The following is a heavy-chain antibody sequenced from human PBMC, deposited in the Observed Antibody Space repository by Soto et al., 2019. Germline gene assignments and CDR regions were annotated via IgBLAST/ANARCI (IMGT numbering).Heavy chain of an antibody. CDR3: ARERARYGMDV. CDR2: MNPNSGNT. Sequence: ASVKGSCKASGYTFTSYDINWVRQATGQGLEWMGWMNPNSGNTGYAQNFQGRVTMTRNTSISTAYMELSSLRSEDTAVYYCARERARYGMDVWGQGTTVTVSS. J-gene: IGHJ6*02. CDR1: GYTFTSYD. V-gene: IGHV1-8*01.